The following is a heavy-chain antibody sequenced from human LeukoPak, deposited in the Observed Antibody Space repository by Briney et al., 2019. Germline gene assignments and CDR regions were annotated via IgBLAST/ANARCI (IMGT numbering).Heavy chain of an antibody. CDR1: GFTFSRHA. Sequence: GGSLRLSCAVSGFTFSRHAMGWVRQAPGKGLEWVSAISGSGASTYYADSVKGRFTISRDNSKNTLYLQVNSLRAEDTAIYYCAKAALRYQLLSSLDYWGQGTLVTVSS. CDR2: ISGSGAST. V-gene: IGHV3-23*01. CDR3: AKAALRYQLLSSLDY. D-gene: IGHD2-2*01. J-gene: IGHJ4*02.